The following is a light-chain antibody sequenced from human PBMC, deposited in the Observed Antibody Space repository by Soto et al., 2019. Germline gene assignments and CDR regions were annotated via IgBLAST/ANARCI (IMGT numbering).Light chain of an antibody. CDR1: QSVSSSY. J-gene: IGKJ1*01. CDR2: GAS. V-gene: IGKV3-20*01. CDR3: QQYGSSPQT. Sequence: EIVLTQSPGTLSLSPGERATLSCRASQSVSSSYLAWYQQKPGQAPRLPIYGASSRATGIPDRFSGSGSGTDFTLTISRLEPEDFAVYYCQQYGSSPQTFGQGTKV.